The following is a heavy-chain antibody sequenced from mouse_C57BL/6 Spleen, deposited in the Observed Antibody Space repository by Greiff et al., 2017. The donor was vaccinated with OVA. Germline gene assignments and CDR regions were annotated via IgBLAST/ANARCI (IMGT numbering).Heavy chain of an antibody. V-gene: IGHV1-55*01. CDR1: GYTFTSYW. Sequence: QVQLQQPGAELVKPGASVKMSCKASGYTFTSYWITWVKQRPGQGLEWIGDIYPGSGSTNYNEKFKSKATLTVDTSSSTAYMQLSSLTSEDSAVEDCAMGTGQATGFAYWGQGTLVTVSA. CDR3: AMGTGQATGFAY. J-gene: IGHJ3*01. CDR2: IYPGSGST. D-gene: IGHD3-2*02.